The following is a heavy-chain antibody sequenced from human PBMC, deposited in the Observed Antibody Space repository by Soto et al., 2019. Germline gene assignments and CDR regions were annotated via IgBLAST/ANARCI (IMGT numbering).Heavy chain of an antibody. CDR1: GYTLTELS. CDR2: CDPEDGET. CDR3: ATYGPLDWRVGYYYYGMDV. V-gene: IGHV1-24*01. D-gene: IGHD1-26*01. J-gene: IGHJ6*02. Sequence: QVQLVQSGAEVKKPGASVKVSCKVSGYTLTELSMHWVRQAPGKGLEWMGGCDPEDGETIYAQKFQGRVTMTEDTSTDTAYMELSSLRSEDTAVYYCATYGPLDWRVGYYYYGMDVWGQGTTVTVSS.